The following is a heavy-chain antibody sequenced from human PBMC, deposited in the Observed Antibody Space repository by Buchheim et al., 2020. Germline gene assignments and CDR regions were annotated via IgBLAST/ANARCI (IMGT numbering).Heavy chain of an antibody. CDR1: GFTFSSYA. D-gene: IGHD6-13*01. CDR3: AKDFSSSWYLRTSDWFDP. CDR2: ISGSGGST. J-gene: IGHJ5*02. Sequence: EVQLLESGGGLVQPGGSLRLSCAASGFTFSSYAMSWVRQPPGKGLEWVSAISGSGGSTYYADSVKGRLTISRDNPKNTLYLQMNSLRAEDTAVYYCAKDFSSSWYLRTSDWFDPWGQGTL. V-gene: IGHV3-23*01.